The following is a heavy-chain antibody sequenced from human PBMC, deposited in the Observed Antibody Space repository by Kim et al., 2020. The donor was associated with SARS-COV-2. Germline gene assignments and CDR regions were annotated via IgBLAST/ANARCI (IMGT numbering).Heavy chain of an antibody. CDR3: ARQSSCSGGSCYSDSVGSGNDAFDI. Sequence: SETLSLTCTVSGGSISSSSYYWGWIRQPPGKGLEWIGSIYYSGSTYYNPSLKSRVTISVDTSKNQFSLKLSSVTAADTAVYYCARQSSCSGGSCYSDSVGSGNDAFDIWGQGTMVTVSS. CDR2: IYYSGST. V-gene: IGHV4-39*01. CDR1: GGSISSSSYY. J-gene: IGHJ3*02. D-gene: IGHD2-15*01.